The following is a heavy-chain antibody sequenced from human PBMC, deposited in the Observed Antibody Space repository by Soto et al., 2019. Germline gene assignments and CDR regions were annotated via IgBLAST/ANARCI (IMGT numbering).Heavy chain of an antibody. D-gene: IGHD5-18*01. V-gene: IGHV4-38-2*01. CDR3: ASDSYGRPFDF. CDR1: GYSISRGYY. CDR2: IYHSGSS. Sequence: ASETLAVTCAFSGYSISRGYYWGWIRQPPGKGLEWIASIYHSGSSYYNPSLKSRVTISVDTSKNHFSLKLGSVSAADTAVYYCASDSYGRPFDFWGQGALVTVSS. J-gene: IGHJ4*02.